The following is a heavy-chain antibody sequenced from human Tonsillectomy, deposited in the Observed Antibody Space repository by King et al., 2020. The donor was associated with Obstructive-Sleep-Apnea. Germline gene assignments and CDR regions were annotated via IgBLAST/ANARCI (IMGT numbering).Heavy chain of an antibody. D-gene: IGHD3-22*01. Sequence: VQLVESGGGVVQPGRSLRLSCAASGLTFSSYAMHWVRQAPGKGLDGVAVVSYDGSNKYYADSVKGRFTNSRENSKNTLDLQMNSLRAEDTAVYYCARDPYYDSSGYYSSGFDYWGQGTLVTVSS. J-gene: IGHJ4*02. CDR2: VSYDGSNK. CDR3: ARDPYYDSSGYYSSGFDY. CDR1: GLTFSSYA. V-gene: IGHV3-30*04.